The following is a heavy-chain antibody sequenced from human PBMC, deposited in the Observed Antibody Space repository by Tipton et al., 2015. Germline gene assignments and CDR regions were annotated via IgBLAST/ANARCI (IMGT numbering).Heavy chain of an antibody. Sequence: TLSLTCTVSDGSISSYYWSWIRQPPGKGLEWIGYIYYSGSTNYNPSPKSRVTISVDTSNKQISLNLSSVTAADTAVYYCARSDVERNTVFVFEIWGPGTMVTVSS. V-gene: IGHV4-59*01. CDR3: ARSDVERNTVFVFEI. D-gene: IGHD3-10*01. CDR2: IYYSGST. CDR1: DGSISSYY. J-gene: IGHJ3*02.